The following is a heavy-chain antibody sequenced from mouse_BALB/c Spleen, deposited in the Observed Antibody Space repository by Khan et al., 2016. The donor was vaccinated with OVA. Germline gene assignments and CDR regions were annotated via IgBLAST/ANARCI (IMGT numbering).Heavy chain of an antibody. V-gene: IGHV3-2*02. J-gene: IGHJ4*01. CDR1: GYSITSDYA. Sequence: LKESGPGLVKPSQSLSLTCTVTGYSITSDYAWNWIRQFPGNKLEWMGYISYSGSTSYNPSLKSRISITRDTSKNQFFLQLNSVTTEDTATYYCARSGDGYYGAMDYWGQGTSGTVSS. D-gene: IGHD2-3*01. CDR3: ARSGDGYYGAMDY. CDR2: ISYSGST.